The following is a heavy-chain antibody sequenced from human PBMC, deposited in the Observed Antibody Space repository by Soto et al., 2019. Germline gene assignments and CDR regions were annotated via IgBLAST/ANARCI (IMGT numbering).Heavy chain of an antibody. J-gene: IGHJ4*02. Sequence: GGSLRLSCSASGFTFSSYAMHWVRQAPGKGLEYVSAISSNGGSTYYADSVKGRFTISRDNSKNTLYLQMSSLRAEDTAVYYCVARNYDILTGYYFNYFDYWGQGTLVTVS. CDR3: VARNYDILTGYYFNYFDY. V-gene: IGHV3-64D*08. D-gene: IGHD3-9*01. CDR2: ISSNGGST. CDR1: GFTFSSYA.